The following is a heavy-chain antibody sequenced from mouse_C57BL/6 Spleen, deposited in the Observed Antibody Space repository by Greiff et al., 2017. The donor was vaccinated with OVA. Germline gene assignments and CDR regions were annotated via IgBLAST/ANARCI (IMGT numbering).Heavy chain of an antibody. J-gene: IGHJ2*01. CDR2: INPNNGGT. CDR3: AREEGNYFYFDY. Sequence: EVQLQQSGPELVKPGASVKISCKASGYTFTDYYMNWVKQSHGKSLEWIGDINPNNGGTSYNQKFKGKATLTVDKSSSTADMELRSLTSEDSAVYYCAREEGNYFYFDYWGQGTTLTVSS. D-gene: IGHD2-1*01. CDR1: GYTFTDYY. V-gene: IGHV1-26*01.